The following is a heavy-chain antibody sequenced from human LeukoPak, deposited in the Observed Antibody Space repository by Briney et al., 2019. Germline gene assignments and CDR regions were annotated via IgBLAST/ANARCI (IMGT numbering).Heavy chain of an antibody. CDR2: INPNSGGT. V-gene: IGHV1-2*02. CDR3: ARSSSYYYDSSQDY. CDR1: GYTFTGYY. D-gene: IGHD3-22*01. Sequence: AASVKVSCKASGYTFTGYYMHWVRQAPGQGLEWMGWINPNSGGTNYAQQFQGRVTMTRDTSISTAYMELSRLRSDDTAVYYCARSSSYYYDSSQDYWGQGTLVTVSS. J-gene: IGHJ4*02.